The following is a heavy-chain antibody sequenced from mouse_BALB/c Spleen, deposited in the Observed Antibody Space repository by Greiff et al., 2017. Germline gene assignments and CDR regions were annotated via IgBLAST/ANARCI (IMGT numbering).Heavy chain of an antibody. CDR1: GYTFTDYA. J-gene: IGHJ1*01. V-gene: IGHV1-67*01. CDR2: ISTYSGNT. CDR3: ARGDYYGSSFYFDV. D-gene: IGHD1-1*01. Sequence: QVQLKESGPELVRPGVSVKISCKGSGYTFTDYAMHWVKRSHAKSLEWIGVISTYSGNTNYNQKFKGKATMTVDKSSSTAYMELARLTSEDSAIYYCARGDYYGSSFYFDVWGAGTTVTVSS.